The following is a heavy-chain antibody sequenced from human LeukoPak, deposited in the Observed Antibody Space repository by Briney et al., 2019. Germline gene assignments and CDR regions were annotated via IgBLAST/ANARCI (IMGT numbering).Heavy chain of an antibody. CDR1: GYTFTTYG. CDR2: IIPIFGTA. Sequence: GASVKVSCKASGYTFTTYGITWVRQAPGQGLEWMGGIIPIFGTANYAQKFQGRVTITTDESTSTAYMELSSLRSEDTAVYYCARGYYYGSGIGAFDIWGQGTMVTVSS. V-gene: IGHV1-69*05. J-gene: IGHJ3*02. D-gene: IGHD3-10*01. CDR3: ARGYYYGSGIGAFDI.